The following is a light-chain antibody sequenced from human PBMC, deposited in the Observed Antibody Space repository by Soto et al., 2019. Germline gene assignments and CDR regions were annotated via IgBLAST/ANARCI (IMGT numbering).Light chain of an antibody. CDR2: GAS. CDR1: QFIDTY. Sequence: DIQMTQSPSSLSAIVGDRVTITCRASQFIDTYLNWFQQKPGKAPRLLISGASSLQSGVPSRFSGSGSGTDFTLPISSLQPEDFAIYYCQQSYSIPLTFGGGTKVVIK. V-gene: IGKV1-39*01. CDR3: QQSYSIPLT. J-gene: IGKJ4*01.